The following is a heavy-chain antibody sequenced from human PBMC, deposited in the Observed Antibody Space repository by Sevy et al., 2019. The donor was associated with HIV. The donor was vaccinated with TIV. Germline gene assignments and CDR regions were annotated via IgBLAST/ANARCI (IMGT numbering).Heavy chain of an antibody. CDR2: IKQDGSEK. V-gene: IGHV3-7*01. Sequence: GGSLRLSCAASGFTFSRNWMSWVRQAPGKGLEGVANIKQDGSEKHYLDSVKGRFTISRDNAKNSLYLQMNSLRAEDTAVYYCARDIGSQSRSDDYWGQGTLVTVSS. CDR3: ARDIGSQSRSDDY. CDR1: GFTFSRNW. J-gene: IGHJ4*02. D-gene: IGHD3-10*01.